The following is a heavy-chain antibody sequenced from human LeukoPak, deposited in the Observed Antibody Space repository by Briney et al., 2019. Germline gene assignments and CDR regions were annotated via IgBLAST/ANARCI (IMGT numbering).Heavy chain of an antibody. Sequence: GASVKVSCKASGGTFSSYAISWVRQAPGQGLEWMGGIIPIFGTANYAQKFRGRVTITTDESTSTAYMELSSLRSEDTAVYYCARRGPLEAFDIWGQGTMVTVSS. CDR3: ARRGPLEAFDI. V-gene: IGHV1-69*05. CDR2: IIPIFGTA. J-gene: IGHJ3*02. D-gene: IGHD1-1*01. CDR1: GGTFSSYA.